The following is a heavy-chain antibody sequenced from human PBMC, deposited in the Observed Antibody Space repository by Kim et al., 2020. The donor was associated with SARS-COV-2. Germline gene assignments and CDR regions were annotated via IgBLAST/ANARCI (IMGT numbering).Heavy chain of an antibody. V-gene: IGHV4-34*01. CDR1: GGSFSGYY. Sequence: SETLSLTCAVYGGSFSGYYWSWIRQPPGKGLEWIGEINHSGSTNYNPSLKSRVTISVDTSKNQFSLKLSSVTAADTAVYYCARNKLRIQLWLPPRLDFDYWGQGTLVTVSS. J-gene: IGHJ4*02. D-gene: IGHD5-18*01. CDR3: ARNKLRIQLWLPPRLDFDY. CDR2: INHSGST.